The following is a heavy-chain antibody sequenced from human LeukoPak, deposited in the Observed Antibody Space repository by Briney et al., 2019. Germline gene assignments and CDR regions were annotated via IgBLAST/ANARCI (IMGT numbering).Heavy chain of an antibody. CDR1: GYTFTGYY. D-gene: IGHD3-10*01. CDR2: INPNSGGT. Sequence: ASVKVSCKASGYTFTGYYMHWVRQAPGQGLEWMGWINPNSGGTNYAQKFQGRVTMTRDTSISTAYMELSRLRSDDTAVYYCARWNAVLWFGELLSIGFDYWGQGTLVTVSS. CDR3: ARWNAVLWFGELLSIGFDY. J-gene: IGHJ4*02. V-gene: IGHV1-2*02.